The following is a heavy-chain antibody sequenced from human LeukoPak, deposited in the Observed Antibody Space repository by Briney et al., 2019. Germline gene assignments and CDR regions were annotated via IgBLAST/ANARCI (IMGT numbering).Heavy chain of an antibody. Sequence: KASETLSLTCTVSGGSISSISYYWGWIRQPPGEGLEWIGSLYYTGSTYYNPSLRSRVTISVDTSKNQFSLKLSSVTAADTAVYYCARTYGDYWDSGWGQGTLVTVSS. V-gene: IGHV4-39*01. CDR2: LYYTGST. J-gene: IGHJ4*02. D-gene: IGHD4-17*01. CDR1: GGSISSISYY. CDR3: ARTYGDYWDSG.